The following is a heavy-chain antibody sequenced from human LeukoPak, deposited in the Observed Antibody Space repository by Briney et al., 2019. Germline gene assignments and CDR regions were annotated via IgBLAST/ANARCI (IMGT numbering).Heavy chain of an antibody. V-gene: IGHV1-2*02. CDR2: INPTSGGT. Sequence: ASVKVSCKASGYTFTGYYLHWVRQAPGQGLEWMGWINPTSGGTNHAQKFQDRVTMTRDTSISTAYMELSRLRSDDTAMYYCARSPHILTGENFDYWGQGTLVTVSS. D-gene: IGHD3-9*01. CDR1: GYTFTGYY. CDR3: ARSPHILTGENFDY. J-gene: IGHJ4*02.